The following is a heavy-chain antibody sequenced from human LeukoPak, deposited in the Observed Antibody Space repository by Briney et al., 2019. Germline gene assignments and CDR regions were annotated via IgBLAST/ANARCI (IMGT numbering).Heavy chain of an antibody. CDR1: GFTFSSYW. CDR2: IKQDGSEK. D-gene: IGHD5-18*01. V-gene: IGHV3-7*05. CDR3: GRDVYSLEDY. J-gene: IGHJ4*02. Sequence: GGSLRLSCAASGFTFSSYWMTWVRQAPGKGLEWVANIKQDGSEKYYVDSVKGRFTISRDNAKNSLYLQMNGLRADDTAVYYCGRDVYSLEDYWGQGTLVTVSS.